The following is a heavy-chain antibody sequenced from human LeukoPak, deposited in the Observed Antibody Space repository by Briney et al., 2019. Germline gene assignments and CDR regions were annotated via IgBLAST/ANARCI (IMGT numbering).Heavy chain of an antibody. CDR1: GFAFSSSW. V-gene: IGHV3-74*01. Sequence: PGGSLRLSCAASGFAFSSSWMLWVRQAPGKGLVWVSRINSDGTYTNYADSVKGRFTISRDNAKNTLYVQMDSLRIEDTGVYFCARDFSYGVKGAFEYWGQGTLVTVSS. CDR2: INSDGTYT. J-gene: IGHJ4*02. D-gene: IGHD3-10*01. CDR3: ARDFSYGVKGAFEY.